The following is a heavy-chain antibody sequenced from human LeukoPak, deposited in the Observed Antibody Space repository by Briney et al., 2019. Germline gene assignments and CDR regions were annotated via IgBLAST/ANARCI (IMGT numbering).Heavy chain of an antibody. Sequence: PGGSLRLSCAVSGFTFSHYAMSWVRQAPGKGLEWVSAISASDGTTNYADSVKGRFTISRDNSKNTLFLQMNSLRADDTAVYYCARVLYYDSSQGDYWGQGTLVTVSS. J-gene: IGHJ4*02. CDR1: GFTFSHYA. CDR2: ISASDGTT. V-gene: IGHV3-23*01. D-gene: IGHD3-22*01. CDR3: ARVLYYDSSQGDY.